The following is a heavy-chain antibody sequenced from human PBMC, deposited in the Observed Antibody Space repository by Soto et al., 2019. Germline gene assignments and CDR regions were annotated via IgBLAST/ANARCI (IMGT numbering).Heavy chain of an antibody. CDR3: ARVHDPIAAAAPPDMDV. V-gene: IGHV3-48*02. Sequence: GGSLRLSCAASGFTFSSYSMNWVRQAPGKGLEWVSYISSSSSTIYYADSVKGRFTISRDNAKNSLYLQMNSLRDEDTAVYYCARVHDPIAAAAPPDMDVWGQGTTVTSP. CDR1: GFTFSSYS. J-gene: IGHJ6*02. CDR2: ISSSSSTI. D-gene: IGHD6-13*01.